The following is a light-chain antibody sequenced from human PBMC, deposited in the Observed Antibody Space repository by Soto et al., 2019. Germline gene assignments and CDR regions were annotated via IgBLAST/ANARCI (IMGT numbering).Light chain of an antibody. J-gene: IGKJ1*01. Sequence: IVMTQCPDTLSVYTGERATLSCRASQSVSSNLAWYQQKPGQAPRLLIYGASSRATGIPARFSGSVSGTEFTLPISSLQSEDFAVDYCQQYGSSPRTFGQGTKVEIK. V-gene: IGKV3-15*01. CDR2: GAS. CDR1: QSVSSN. CDR3: QQYGSSPRT.